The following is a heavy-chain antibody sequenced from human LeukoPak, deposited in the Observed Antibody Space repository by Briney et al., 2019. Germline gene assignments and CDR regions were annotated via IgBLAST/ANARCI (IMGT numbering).Heavy chain of an antibody. Sequence: ASVKVSCKASGYTFTSYDINWVRQATGQGLEWMGWMNPNSGDTGYAQTFQGRVTMTRDTSVGTAYMELSSLRSEDTAVYYCARVRGKLERPQGYWGQGTLVTVSP. CDR2: MNPNSGDT. V-gene: IGHV1-8*01. CDR1: GYTFTSYD. J-gene: IGHJ4*02. D-gene: IGHD1-1*01. CDR3: ARVRGKLERPQGY.